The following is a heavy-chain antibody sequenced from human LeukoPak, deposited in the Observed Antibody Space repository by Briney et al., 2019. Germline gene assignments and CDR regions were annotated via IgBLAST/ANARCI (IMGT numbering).Heavy chain of an antibody. V-gene: IGHV1-2*04. Sequence: ASVKVSCKASGYTFTGYYMHWVRQAPGQGLEWMGWINPNSGGTNYAQKSQGWVTMTRDTSISTAYMELSRLRSDDTAVYYCARDTGPMVRGLGYWGQGTLVTVSS. CDR3: ARDTGPMVRGLGY. D-gene: IGHD3-10*01. CDR1: GYTFTGYY. J-gene: IGHJ4*02. CDR2: INPNSGGT.